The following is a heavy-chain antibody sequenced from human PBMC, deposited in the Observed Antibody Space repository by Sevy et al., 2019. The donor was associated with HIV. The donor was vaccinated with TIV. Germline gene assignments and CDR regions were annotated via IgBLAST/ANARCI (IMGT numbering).Heavy chain of an antibody. V-gene: IGHV4-61*02. CDR2: IYISGNT. Sequence: SETLSLTCTVSGGSISSDSYYWSWIRQPAGKGLEWIGRIYISGNTNYNPSLKNRFTISVDTCKNQFSLKVSSVTAADTAVYYCAAAAAQRGNWFDPWGQGTLVTVSS. CDR1: GGSISSDSYY. CDR3: AAAAAQRGNWFDP. D-gene: IGHD6-13*01. J-gene: IGHJ5*02.